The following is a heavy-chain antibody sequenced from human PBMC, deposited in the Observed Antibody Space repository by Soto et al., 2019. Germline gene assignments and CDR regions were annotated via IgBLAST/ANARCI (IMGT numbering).Heavy chain of an antibody. Sequence: GLMRLSCAAAGFTISNAWMSWVRKAPGKGLEWVGRIKSKTDGGTTDYAAPVKGRFTISRDDSKNTLYLQMNSLKTEDTAVYYCTTEAAAGDYGMDVWGQGTTVTVSS. V-gene: IGHV3-15*01. CDR2: IKSKTDGGTT. CDR3: TTEAAAGDYGMDV. D-gene: IGHD6-13*01. CDR1: GFTISNAW. J-gene: IGHJ6*02.